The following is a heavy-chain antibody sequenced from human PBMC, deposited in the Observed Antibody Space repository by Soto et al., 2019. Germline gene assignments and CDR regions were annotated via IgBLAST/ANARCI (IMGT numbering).Heavy chain of an antibody. Sequence: SETLSLTYAVAGGSSSGGGDSCSWIRQSPGKGLEWIGYIYHSGSTYYNPSLKSRVTISVDRSKNQFSLKLSSVTAADTAVYYCARSTYYYDSSGYYFSWFDPWGQGTLVTVSS. V-gene: IGHV4-30-2*06. D-gene: IGHD3-22*01. CDR1: GGSSSGGGDS. CDR2: IYHSGST. CDR3: ARSTYYYDSSGYYFSWFDP. J-gene: IGHJ5*02.